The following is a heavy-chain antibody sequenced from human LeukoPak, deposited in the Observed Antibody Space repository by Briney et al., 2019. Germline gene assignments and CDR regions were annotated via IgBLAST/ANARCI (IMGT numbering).Heavy chain of an antibody. D-gene: IGHD5-24*01. CDR1: EFSVSNNY. V-gene: IGHV4-59*08. CDR3: ARNPSRDGYNHLILFDY. J-gene: IGHJ4*02. CDR2: IHYSGST. Sequence: PGGSLRLSCTASEFSVSNNYMSWIRQPPGKGLEWIGSIHYSGSTNYNPSLKSRVTISEDTPKNQFSLKLSSVTAADTAVYYCARNPSRDGYNHLILFDYWGQGTLVTVSS.